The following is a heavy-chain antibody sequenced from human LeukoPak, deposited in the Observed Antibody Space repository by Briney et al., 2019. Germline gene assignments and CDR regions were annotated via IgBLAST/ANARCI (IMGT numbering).Heavy chain of an antibody. J-gene: IGHJ4*02. D-gene: IGHD6-13*01. CDR1: GASMNSYY. CDR3: AKLYSSSWYESGIDY. Sequence: KPSETLSLTCNVSGASMNSYYWSWIRQPPGKGLEWIGYVHYSGSTNYNPSLESRVTISVDTSKNQFSLRLTSVTAADTAVYYCAKLYSSSWYESGIDYWGQGTLVTVSS. CDR2: VHYSGST. V-gene: IGHV4-59*08.